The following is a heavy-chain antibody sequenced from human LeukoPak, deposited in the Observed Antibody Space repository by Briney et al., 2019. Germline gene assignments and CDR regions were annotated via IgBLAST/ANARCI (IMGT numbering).Heavy chain of an antibody. CDR1: GGSISSGGYS. CDR2: IYTSGST. CDR3: AREDSSGWSPYYYGMDV. D-gene: IGHD6-19*01. Sequence: PSQTLSLTCAVSGGSISSGGYSWSWIRQPAGKGLEWIGRIYTSGSTNYNPSLKSRVTMSVDTSKNQFSLKLSSVTAADTAVYYCAREDSSGWSPYYYGMDVWGQGTTVTVSS. J-gene: IGHJ6*02. V-gene: IGHV4-61*02.